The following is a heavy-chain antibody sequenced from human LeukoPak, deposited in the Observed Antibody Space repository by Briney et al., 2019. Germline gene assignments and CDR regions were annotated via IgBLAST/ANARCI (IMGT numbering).Heavy chain of an antibody. CDR2: IYYSGST. J-gene: IGHJ4*02. D-gene: IGHD3-10*01. Sequence: PSETLSLTCAVYGGSFSGYYWSWIRQPPGKGLEWIGYIYYSGSTNYNPSLKSRVTISVDTSKNQFSLKLSSVTAADTAVYYCARTVPAPGQAGYFDYWGQGTLVTVSS. CDR3: ARTVPAPGQAGYFDY. CDR1: GGSFSGYY. V-gene: IGHV4-59*01.